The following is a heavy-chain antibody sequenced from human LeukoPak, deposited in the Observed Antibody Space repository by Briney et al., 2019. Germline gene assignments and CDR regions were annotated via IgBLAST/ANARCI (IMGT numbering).Heavy chain of an antibody. CDR3: ARLGPASSGWPESFDY. CDR2: ITSRSSPI. V-gene: IGHV3-48*04. CDR1: GSTFSSYS. Sequence: GGSLRLSCAASGSTFSSYSMNWVRQAPGKGLEWISYITSRSSPIHYADSVKGRFTISRDNAKNSLYLQMNSLRVEDTAVYYCARLGPASSGWPESFDYWGQGTLVTVSS. D-gene: IGHD6-19*01. J-gene: IGHJ4*02.